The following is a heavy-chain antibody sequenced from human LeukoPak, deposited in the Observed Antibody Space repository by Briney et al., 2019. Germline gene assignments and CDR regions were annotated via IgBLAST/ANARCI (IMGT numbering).Heavy chain of an antibody. Sequence: PGGSLRLSCAASGFTFSDSWMHWVRHAPGKGLVWVSRVNSDGRTTNYADSVKGRFTISRDNAKNTLFLQMNSLRDEDTAVYYCARAGPYSNSWYYFDYWGQGTLVTVSS. D-gene: IGHD6-13*01. CDR1: GFTFSDSW. V-gene: IGHV3-74*01. CDR3: ARAGPYSNSWYYFDY. J-gene: IGHJ4*02. CDR2: VNSDGRTT.